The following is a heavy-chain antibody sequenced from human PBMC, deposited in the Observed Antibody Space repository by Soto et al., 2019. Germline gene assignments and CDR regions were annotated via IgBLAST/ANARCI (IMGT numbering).Heavy chain of an antibody. CDR1: GYTFTTYY. CDR3: ARDVLGGYYGMDV. Sequence: GASVKVSCKASGYTFTTYYMHCVRQAPGQVLEWMGIINPSGGTTGFAQKFQGRVAMTRDTSTSTVYMELSSLRSEDTAVYCCARDVLGGYYGMDVWGQGTTVTVSS. D-gene: IGHD3-16*01. J-gene: IGHJ6*02. CDR2: INPSGGTT. V-gene: IGHV1-46*01.